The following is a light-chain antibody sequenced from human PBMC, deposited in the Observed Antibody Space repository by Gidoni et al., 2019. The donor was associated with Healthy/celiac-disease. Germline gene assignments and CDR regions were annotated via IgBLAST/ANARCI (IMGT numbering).Light chain of an antibody. CDR1: SSGGAGYHY. Sequence: QPALTQPRSVSGSPGQSVTISCTGSSSGGAGYHYVSWDHQHPGTAPKLMIYDVSKRPSVVPDRFSGSKSGNTASLPLSGLQAEDEADYYCCSYAGSYRVFGTGTKVTVL. J-gene: IGLJ1*01. CDR2: DVS. V-gene: IGLV2-11*01. CDR3: CSYAGSYRV.